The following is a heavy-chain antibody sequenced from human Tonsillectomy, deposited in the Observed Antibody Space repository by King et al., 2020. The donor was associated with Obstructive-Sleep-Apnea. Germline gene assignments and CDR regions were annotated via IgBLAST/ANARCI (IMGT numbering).Heavy chain of an antibody. Sequence: QLVESGPGLVKPSETLSLTCTVSVGFISSSRYYWGWIRQPPGKGLEWIGSIYYSGGTYYNPPLTIRVTISVDTSKNQFSLKRSSVTAADTAVYYCARETQTGITMVRGRLEDYWGQGTLVTVSS. V-gene: IGHV4-39*07. J-gene: IGHJ4*02. CDR1: VGFISSSRYY. CDR3: ARETQTGITMVRGRLEDY. CDR2: IYYSGGT. D-gene: IGHD3-10*01.